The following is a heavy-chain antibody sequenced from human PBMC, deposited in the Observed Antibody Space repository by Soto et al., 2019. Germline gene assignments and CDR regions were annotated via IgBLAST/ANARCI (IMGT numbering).Heavy chain of an antibody. J-gene: IGHJ4*02. D-gene: IGHD1-1*01. CDR1: GFIFSSYG. CDR2: ISYDGNNK. Sequence: QVQVVESGGGVVEPGRSLRLSCAASGFIFSSYGMHWVRQAPGKGLEWVSYISYDGNNKYYAESVKGRFTISRDKFKNTLTLQMSSLRAEDTAVYYCVRAPTRTHARSFHFDFWGQGTLVIVS. CDR3: VRAPTRTHARSFHFDF. V-gene: IGHV3-30*03.